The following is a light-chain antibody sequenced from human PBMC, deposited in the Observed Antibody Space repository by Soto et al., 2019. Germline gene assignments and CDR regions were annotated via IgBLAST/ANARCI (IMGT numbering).Light chain of an antibody. CDR2: DAS. J-gene: IGKJ1*01. CDR1: QSVSSY. V-gene: IGKV3-20*01. Sequence: EIVFTQSPATLSLSPGERATLSCRASQSVSSYLAWYQQKPGQAPRLLIYDASSRATGIPDRFSGSGSGTDFTLTISRLEPEDFALYYCQQYSSTFWTLDQGTKWIS. CDR3: QQYSSTFWT.